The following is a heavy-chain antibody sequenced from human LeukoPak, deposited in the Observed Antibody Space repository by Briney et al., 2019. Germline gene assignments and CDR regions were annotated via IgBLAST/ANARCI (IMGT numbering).Heavy chain of an antibody. Sequence: SETLSLTCAVYGGSFSGYYWSWIRQPPGKGLEWIGEINHSGSTNYNPSLKSRVTISVDTSKNQFSLKLSSVTAADTAVYYCARALVYRYYYYYGMDVWGQGTTVTVSS. CDR2: INHSGST. CDR1: GGSFSGYY. J-gene: IGHJ6*02. D-gene: IGHD1-14*01. CDR3: ARALVYRYYYYYGMDV. V-gene: IGHV4-34*01.